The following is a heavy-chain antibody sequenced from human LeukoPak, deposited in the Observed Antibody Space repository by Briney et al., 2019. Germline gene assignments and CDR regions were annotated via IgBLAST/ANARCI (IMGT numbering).Heavy chain of an antibody. CDR3: AKGLRTGVGPYMGYHYYMDV. D-gene: IGHD3-16*01. V-gene: IGHV3-23*01. Sequence: GGSLRLSWAASGFTFSSYAMSWVRQAPGKGLKWVSTINDNGDGTYYADSVKGRFTISRDNSYNTVSLQMNSLRDEDTGVYYCAKGLRTGVGPYMGYHYYMDVWGKGATVTVSS. J-gene: IGHJ6*03. CDR1: GFTFSSYA. CDR2: INDNGDGT.